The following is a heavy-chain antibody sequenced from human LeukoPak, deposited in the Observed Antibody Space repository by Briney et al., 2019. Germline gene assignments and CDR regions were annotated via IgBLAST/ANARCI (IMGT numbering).Heavy chain of an antibody. Sequence: PGGSLRLSCAASGFSFISYSMNWVRQAPGKGLEWVSSISSSSDYIYYADSVKGRITISRDNAKNSLYLQMNRLRAEDTAVYFCAREAQGSGLPGLSRYYYMDVWGKGTTVTASS. J-gene: IGHJ6*03. V-gene: IGHV3-21*01. CDR2: ISSSSDYI. CDR1: GFSFISYS. CDR3: AREAQGSGLPGLSRYYYMDV. D-gene: IGHD3-10*01.